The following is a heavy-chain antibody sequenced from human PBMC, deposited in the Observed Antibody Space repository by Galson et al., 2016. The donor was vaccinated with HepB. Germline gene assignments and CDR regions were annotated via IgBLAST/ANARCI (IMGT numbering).Heavy chain of an antibody. Sequence: LRLSCAASGFAFSNHAMAWVRQVPGKGLEWVAAITGGSTATDYAASVRGRFTISRDNSRNTVHLQVTRPRVEDTASYYCARRRDGSWGDFDSWGQGVRVTVSA. CDR3: ARRRDGSWGDFDS. CDR2: ITGGSTAT. D-gene: IGHD6-13*01. CDR1: GFAFSNHA. J-gene: IGHJ4*02. V-gene: IGHV3-23*01.